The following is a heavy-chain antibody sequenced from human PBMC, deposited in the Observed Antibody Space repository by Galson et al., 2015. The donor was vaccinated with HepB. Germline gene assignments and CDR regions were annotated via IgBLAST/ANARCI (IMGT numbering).Heavy chain of an antibody. V-gene: IGHV3-66*01. CDR1: GFTVSSNY. J-gene: IGHJ3*02. CDR3: AREGDYGGRSVNAFDI. D-gene: IGHD4-23*01. CDR2: IYSGGST. Sequence: SLRLSCAASGFTVSSNYMSWVRQAPGKGLEWVSVIYSGGSTYYADSVKGRFTISRDNSKNTLYLQMNSLRAEDTAVYYCAREGDYGGRSVNAFDIWGQGTMVTVSS.